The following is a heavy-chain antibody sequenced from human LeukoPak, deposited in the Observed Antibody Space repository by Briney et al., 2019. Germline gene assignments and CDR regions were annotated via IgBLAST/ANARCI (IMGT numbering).Heavy chain of an antibody. CDR1: GFTFSTYT. J-gene: IGHJ6*03. V-gene: IGHV3-21*01. Sequence: GGSLRLSCAASGFTFSTYTINWVRQAPGKGLEWVSSISSSSSYIYYADSVKGRFTISRDNAKNSLYLQVNSLRAEDTAVYHCARDRLLEDRDYSYYYYMDVWGKGTTVTVSS. CDR3: ARDRLLEDRDYSYYYYMDV. D-gene: IGHD1-1*01. CDR2: ISSSSSYI.